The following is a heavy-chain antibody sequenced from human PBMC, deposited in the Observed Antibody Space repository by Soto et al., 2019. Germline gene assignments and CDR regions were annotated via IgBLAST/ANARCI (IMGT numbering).Heavy chain of an antibody. CDR2: IIPIFGTA. Sequence: QVQLVQSGAEVKKPGSSVKVSCKASGGTFSSYAISWVRQAPGQGLEWMGGIIPIFGTANYAQKFQGRVTITAEESTNTAYMELSSLRSEDTAVYYCARDDGSLRESDSSGNYFDYWGQGTLVTVSS. J-gene: IGHJ4*02. V-gene: IGHV1-69*01. D-gene: IGHD3-22*01. CDR3: ARDDGSLRESDSSGNYFDY. CDR1: GGTFSSYA.